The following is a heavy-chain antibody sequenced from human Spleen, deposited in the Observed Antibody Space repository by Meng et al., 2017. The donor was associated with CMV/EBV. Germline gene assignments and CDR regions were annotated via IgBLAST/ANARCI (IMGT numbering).Heavy chain of an antibody. CDR2: IYSGGSIT. CDR1: VFIFSSYY. Sequence: SVFIFSSYYMSCVRQAQGEGLEWGSVIYSGGSITYYADSVKCRFTISRDNSENTLYLQMNSLRAEDTAVYYCAKYYYDSSGYYGPLDWGQGTLVTVSS. J-gene: IGHJ4*02. D-gene: IGHD3-22*01. V-gene: IGHV3-23*03. CDR3: AKYYYDSSGYYGPLD.